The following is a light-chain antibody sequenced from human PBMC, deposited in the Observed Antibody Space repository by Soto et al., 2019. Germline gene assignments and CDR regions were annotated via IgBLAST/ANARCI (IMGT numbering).Light chain of an antibody. Sequence: QSVLTQPASVSGSPGQSITISCTETSSDVGGYNYVSWYQHHPGKAPKLMIFDVSNRPSGVSNRFSGSKSGNTAPLTISGLQPEDEADYYCSSYTTSNTRQIVFGTGTKVTVL. J-gene: IGLJ1*01. CDR2: DVS. V-gene: IGLV2-14*03. CDR1: SSDVGGYNY. CDR3: SSYTTSNTRQIV.